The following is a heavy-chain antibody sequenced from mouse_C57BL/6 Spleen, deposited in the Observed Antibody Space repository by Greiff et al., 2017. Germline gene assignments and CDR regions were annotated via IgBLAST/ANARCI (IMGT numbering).Heavy chain of an antibody. Sequence: VQLQQSGTVLARPGASVKMSCKTSGYTFTSYWMHWVKQRPGQGLEWIGAIYPGNSDTSYNQKFEGKAKLTAVTSASTAYMELSSLTNEDSAVYYCTRPERGYYFDYWGQGTTLTVSS. CDR1: GYTFTSYW. CDR2: IYPGNSDT. V-gene: IGHV1-5*01. J-gene: IGHJ2*01. CDR3: TRPERGYYFDY.